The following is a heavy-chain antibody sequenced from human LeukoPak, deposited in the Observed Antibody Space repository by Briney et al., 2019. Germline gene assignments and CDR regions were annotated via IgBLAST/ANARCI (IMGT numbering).Heavy chain of an antibody. Sequence: SETLSLTCTVSGGSISSGSYYWSWIRQPAGKGLEWIGRIYTSGSTNYNPSLKSRVTISVDTSKNQFSLKLNSVTAADTAVYYCARGRDAYYDSSGPIQHWGQGTLVTVSS. CDR1: GGSISSGSYY. CDR2: IYTSGST. D-gene: IGHD3-22*01. V-gene: IGHV4-61*02. J-gene: IGHJ1*01. CDR3: ARGRDAYYDSSGPIQH.